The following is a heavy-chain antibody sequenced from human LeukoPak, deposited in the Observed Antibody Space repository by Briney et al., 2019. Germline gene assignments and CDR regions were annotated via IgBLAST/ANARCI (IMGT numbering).Heavy chain of an antibody. CDR3: AKVARRGTTVTRWVDY. Sequence: GGSLRLSCAASGFTFSCYGMHWVRQAPGKGLEWVAFIRYDGSNKYYADSVKGRFTISRDNSKNTLYLQMNSLRAEDTAVYYCAKVARRGTTVTRWVDYWGQGTLVTVSS. V-gene: IGHV3-30*02. CDR1: GFTFSCYG. CDR2: IRYDGSNK. D-gene: IGHD4-17*01. J-gene: IGHJ4*02.